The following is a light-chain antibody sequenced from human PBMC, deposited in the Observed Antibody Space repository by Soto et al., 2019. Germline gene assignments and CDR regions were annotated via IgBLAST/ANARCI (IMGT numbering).Light chain of an antibody. CDR1: ESISSW. Sequence: DIQMTQFPSTLSASVGDRVTITCRASESISSWLAWYQQKPGKDPKILIYKASTLQSGVPSRFTGSGSGTEFTLTISSLQPDDFATYYCQHYSVFPLTFGGGTKVEIK. J-gene: IGKJ4*01. V-gene: IGKV1-5*03. CDR3: QHYSVFPLT. CDR2: KAS.